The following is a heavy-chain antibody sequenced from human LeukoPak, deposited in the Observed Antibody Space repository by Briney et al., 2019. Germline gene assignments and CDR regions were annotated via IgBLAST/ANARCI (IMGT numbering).Heavy chain of an antibody. V-gene: IGHV4-34*01. CDR1: GGSFSGYY. CDR2: INHSGST. Sequence: SETLSLTCAVYGGSFSGYYWSWTRQPPGKRLEWIGEINHSGSTNYNPSLKSRVTISVDTSKNQFSLKLSSVTAADTAVYYCARGLYYYGSGSYYLDYWGQGTLVTVSS. J-gene: IGHJ4*02. CDR3: ARGLYYYGSGSYYLDY. D-gene: IGHD3-10*01.